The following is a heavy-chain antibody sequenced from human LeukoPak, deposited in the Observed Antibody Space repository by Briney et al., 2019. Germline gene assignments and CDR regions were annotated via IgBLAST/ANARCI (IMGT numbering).Heavy chain of an antibody. J-gene: IGHJ4*02. Sequence: AVTLSLTCAVSGDSISSNNYYWPWVRQPPGKGLEWIGSVSYSGSIYYHPSLKSRVTMSVDTSRNQFPLKLTSVTAADTALYSCRGYDSSGHWLFDYWGQGTLVTVSS. CDR2: VSYSGSI. CDR1: GDSISSNNYY. V-gene: IGHV4-39*01. CDR3: RGYDSSGHWLFDY. D-gene: IGHD3-22*01.